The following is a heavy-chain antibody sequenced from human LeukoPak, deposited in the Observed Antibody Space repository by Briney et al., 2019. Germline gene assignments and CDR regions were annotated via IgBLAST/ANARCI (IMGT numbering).Heavy chain of an antibody. Sequence: KTSETLSLTCTVSGGSISSGSYYWGWIRQPAGKGLEWIVRIYTSGSTNYNPSLKSRVTISVDTSKNQFSLKLSSVTAADTAVYYCAGLLLSGEYYYYYGMDVWGQGTTVTVSS. V-gene: IGHV4-61*02. CDR2: IYTSGST. J-gene: IGHJ6*02. CDR1: GGSISSGSYY. D-gene: IGHD2-2*01. CDR3: AGLLLSGEYYYYYGMDV.